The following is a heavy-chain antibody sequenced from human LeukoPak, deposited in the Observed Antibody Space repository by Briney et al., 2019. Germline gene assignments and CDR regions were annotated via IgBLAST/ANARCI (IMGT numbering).Heavy chain of an antibody. V-gene: IGHV3-48*01. J-gene: IGHJ4*02. CDR2: ISSSSSTI. D-gene: IGHD3-16*01. CDR3: ASQSPSWLDGEGGVY. Sequence: GGSLRLSCAASGFTFSSYSMNWVRQAPGKGLEWVSYISSSSSTIYYADSVKGRFTISRDNAKNSLYLRMNSLRAEDTAVYYCASQSPSWLDGEGGVYWGQGTLVTVSS. CDR1: GFTFSSYS.